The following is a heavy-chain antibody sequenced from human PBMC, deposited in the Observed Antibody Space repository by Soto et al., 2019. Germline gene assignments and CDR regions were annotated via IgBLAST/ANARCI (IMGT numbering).Heavy chain of an antibody. D-gene: IGHD6-19*01. CDR2: INPSGGST. CDR3: ARDGSSSVHRDFDY. CDR1: GYTFTSYY. Sequence: QVQLVQSGAEVKKPGASVKVSCKASGYTFTSYYMHWVRQAPGQGLEWMGIINPSGGSTSYAQHVPGSVTMNRATSTSTVYMELSSLRSEDTAVYYCARDGSSSVHRDFDYWGQGTLVTVSS. V-gene: IGHV1-46*01. J-gene: IGHJ4*02.